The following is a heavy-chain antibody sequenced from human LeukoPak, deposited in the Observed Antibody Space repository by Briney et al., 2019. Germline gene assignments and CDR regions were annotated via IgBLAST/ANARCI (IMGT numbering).Heavy chain of an antibody. V-gene: IGHV4-34*01. Sequence: SETLSLICAVYGGSFSGYYWSWIRQPPGKGLEWIGEINHSGSTNYNPSLKSRVTISADTSKNQFSLKLSSVTAADTAVYYCARGRGLYSHGSYYFDYWGQGTLVTVSS. J-gene: IGHJ4*02. CDR3: ARGRGLYSHGSYYFDY. D-gene: IGHD5-18*01. CDR2: INHSGST. CDR1: GGSFSGYY.